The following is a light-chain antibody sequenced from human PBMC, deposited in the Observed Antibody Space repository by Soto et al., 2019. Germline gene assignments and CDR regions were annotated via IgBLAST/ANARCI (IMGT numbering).Light chain of an antibody. CDR3: QQYGSSPPLT. J-gene: IGKJ4*01. V-gene: IGKV3D-20*01. CDR1: QSVSSSY. CDR2: DAS. Sequence: EIVLTQSPATLSLSPGERATLSCGASQSVSSSYLAWYQQKPGLAPRLLIYDASSRATGIPDRFSGRGSGTDFTLTISRLEPEDFAVYYCQQYGSSPPLTFGGGTKVDIK.